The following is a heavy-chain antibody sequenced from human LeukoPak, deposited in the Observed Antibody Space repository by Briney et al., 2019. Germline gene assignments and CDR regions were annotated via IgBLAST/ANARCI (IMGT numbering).Heavy chain of an antibody. V-gene: IGHV4-59*01. Sequence: SETLSLTCTVSGGSISSYYWSWIRQPPGKGLEWIGYIYYSGSTNYNPSLKSRVTISVDTSKNQFSLKLSSVTAADTAVYYCAREFTKYAFDIWGQGTMVTVSS. CDR2: IYYSGST. CDR3: AREFTKYAFDI. CDR1: GGSISSYY. D-gene: IGHD2-2*01. J-gene: IGHJ3*02.